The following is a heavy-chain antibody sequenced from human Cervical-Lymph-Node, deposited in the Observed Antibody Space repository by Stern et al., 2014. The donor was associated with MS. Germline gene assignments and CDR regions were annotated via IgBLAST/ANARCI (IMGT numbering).Heavy chain of an antibody. Sequence: VQLQESGPGLVKPSETLSLTCIVSGGSIRDYYWSWIRQPPGKGLEWLGYVSYSGSTNYTPSLMSRGTISVDTSQNQFSLRLISVTAADTAVYYCARKLNRGSYYDVFDIWGQGTMVTVSS. CDR2: VSYSGST. CDR1: GGSIRDYY. D-gene: IGHD1-26*01. CDR3: ARKLNRGSYYDVFDI. J-gene: IGHJ3*02. V-gene: IGHV4-59*12.